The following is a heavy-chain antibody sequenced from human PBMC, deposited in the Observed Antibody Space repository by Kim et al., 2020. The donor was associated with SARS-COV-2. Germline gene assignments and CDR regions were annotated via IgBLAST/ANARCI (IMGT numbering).Heavy chain of an antibody. V-gene: IGHV4-34*01. CDR2: INHSGST. Sequence: SETMSLTCAVYGGSFSGYYWSWIRQPPGKGLEWIGEINHSGSTNYNPSLKSRVTISVDTSKNQFSLKLSSVTAADTAVYYCARGVTRIHDAFDIWGQGTMVTVSS. J-gene: IGHJ3*02. CDR1: GGSFSGYY. D-gene: IGHD4-4*01. CDR3: ARGVTRIHDAFDI.